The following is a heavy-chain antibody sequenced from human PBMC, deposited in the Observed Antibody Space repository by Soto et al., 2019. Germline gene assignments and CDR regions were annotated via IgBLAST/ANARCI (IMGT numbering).Heavy chain of an antibody. Sequence: QVPLVPSWAEVEKPGVSGKVSCKASGGTFSRPAFRWVRQAPGQGLEGMGGILPIFCTANYAQKLQGRVTITADESKSTAYMELSRVSSEDTAVYYCAREPAVAGTFDYWGQVTLVTVSS. CDR3: AREPAVAGTFDY. D-gene: IGHD6-19*01. V-gene: IGHV1-69*01. J-gene: IGHJ4*02. CDR1: GGTFSRPA. CDR2: ILPIFCTA.